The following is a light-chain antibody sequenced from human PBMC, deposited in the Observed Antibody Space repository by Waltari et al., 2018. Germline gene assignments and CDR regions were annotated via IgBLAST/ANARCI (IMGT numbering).Light chain of an antibody. CDR1: QSVLFNFNNKNS. J-gene: IGKJ1*01. CDR2: WAS. Sequence: DIVMTQSPDSLAVSLGERATINRKSRQSVLFNFNNKNSLGWYQHKPGRPPKPLIYWASTRESGVPDRFSGSGSGTDFNLTISSLQAEDVAVYYCQQYYSLPWAFGQGTKVEIK. CDR3: QQYYSLPWA. V-gene: IGKV4-1*01.